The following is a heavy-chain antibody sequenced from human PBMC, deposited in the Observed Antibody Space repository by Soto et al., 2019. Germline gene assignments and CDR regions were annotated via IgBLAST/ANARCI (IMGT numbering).Heavy chain of an antibody. CDR1: GGTFSSCA. J-gene: IGHJ6*02. Sequence: QVQLVQSGAEVKKPGSSVKVSCKASGGTFSSCAISWVRQAPGQGLEWMGGIIPIFGTANSAQKFQGRVTITADESTSTAYMELSSLRSEDTAVYYCARHVPAAGYYYGMDVWGQGTTVTVSS. CDR3: ARHVPAAGYYYGMDV. D-gene: IGHD2-2*01. CDR2: IIPIFGTA. V-gene: IGHV1-69*12.